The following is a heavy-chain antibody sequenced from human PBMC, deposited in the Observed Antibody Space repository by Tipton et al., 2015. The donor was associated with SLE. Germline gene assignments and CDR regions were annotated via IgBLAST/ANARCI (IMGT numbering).Heavy chain of an antibody. D-gene: IGHD3-3*01. CDR2: IYYSGST. CDR3: ARSEGGFWSGQH. V-gene: IGHV4-30-4*01. J-gene: IGHJ1*01. CDR1: GGSISSGDYY. Sequence: TLSLTCTVSGGSISSGDYYWSWIRQPPGKGLEWIGYIYYSGSTYYNPSLKSRVTISVDTSKNQFSLKLSSVTAADTAVYYCARSEGGFWSGQHWGQGTLVTVSS.